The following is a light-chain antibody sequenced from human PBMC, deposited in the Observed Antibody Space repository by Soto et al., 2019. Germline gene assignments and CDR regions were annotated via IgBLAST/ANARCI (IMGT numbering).Light chain of an antibody. J-gene: IGKJ3*01. CDR3: QQANTFPVT. CDR1: QGVNSW. Sequence: DIPMTQSPSSVSASVGDRVTITCRASQGVNSWLAWYQQKPGKAPKLLIYGASTLQSGVPSRFSGSGSGTNFTLTISSLQPEDFATYYCQQANTFPVTFGPGTKVDIK. CDR2: GAS. V-gene: IGKV1D-12*01.